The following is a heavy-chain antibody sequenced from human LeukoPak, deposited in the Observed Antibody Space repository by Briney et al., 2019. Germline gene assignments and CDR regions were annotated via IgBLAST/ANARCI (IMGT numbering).Heavy chain of an antibody. Sequence: SETLSLTCTVSGASISSYYWSWIRQPPGRGLEWIGEINHSGSTNYNPSLKSRVTISVDTSKNQFSLKLSSVTAADTAVYYCARGFRRRTVTTFWPYFDYWGQGTLVTVSS. V-gene: IGHV4-34*01. CDR1: GASISSYY. J-gene: IGHJ4*02. D-gene: IGHD4-17*01. CDR3: ARGFRRRTVTTFWPYFDY. CDR2: INHSGST.